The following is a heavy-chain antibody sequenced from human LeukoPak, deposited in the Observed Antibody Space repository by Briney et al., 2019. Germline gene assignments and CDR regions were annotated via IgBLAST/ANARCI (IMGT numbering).Heavy chain of an antibody. J-gene: IGHJ6*03. Sequence: GGSLRFSCAASGFTFSSYSMNWVRQAPGKGLEWVSYISSSSSTIYYADSVKGRFTISRDNAKNSLYLQMNSLRAEDTAVYYCARADDFWSGPYYMDVWGKGTTVTVSS. CDR3: ARADDFWSGPYYMDV. CDR2: ISSSSSTI. V-gene: IGHV3-48*01. D-gene: IGHD3-3*01. CDR1: GFTFSSYS.